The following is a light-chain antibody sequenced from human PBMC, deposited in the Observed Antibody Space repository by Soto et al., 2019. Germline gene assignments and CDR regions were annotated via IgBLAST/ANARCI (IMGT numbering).Light chain of an antibody. J-gene: IGKJ1*01. V-gene: IGKV3-15*01. CDR1: QSARSS. CDR2: DVS. CDR3: QQYNNWPWT. Sequence: EVLLTQSPATLSVSPGERGTLSCRASQSARSSLGWYQQKPGQPPSLLIYDVSIRATGIPARFNGSGSGTEFTLTISSLQSEDFAVYYCQQYNNWPWTFGQGTKVNI.